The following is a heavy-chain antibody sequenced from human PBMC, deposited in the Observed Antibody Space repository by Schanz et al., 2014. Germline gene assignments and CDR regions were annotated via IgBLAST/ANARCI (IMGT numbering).Heavy chain of an antibody. D-gene: IGHD6-19*01. CDR3: TRLRRADPNGFDV. Sequence: QGQLVQSGPEVKEPGASVKVSCEASRYTFNTYGLNWVRQAPGQGLEWLGRIMPLRGIGNNAWKFQDRLTITADKSMNITYMELSSLGTEDTAVYYCTRLRRADPNGFDVWGQGTTVIVSS. J-gene: IGHJ6*02. V-gene: IGHV1-69*04. CDR2: IMPLRGIG. CDR1: RYTFNTYG.